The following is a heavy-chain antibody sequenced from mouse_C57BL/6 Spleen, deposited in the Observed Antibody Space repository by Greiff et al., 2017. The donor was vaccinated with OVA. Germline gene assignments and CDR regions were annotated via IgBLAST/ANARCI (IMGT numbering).Heavy chain of an antibody. CDR1: GYTFTGYW. CDR3: ARRQPYDGAYYYAMDY. D-gene: IGHD2-12*01. J-gene: IGHJ4*01. Sequence: QVQLQQSGAELMKPGASVKLSCKATGYTFTGYWIEWVKQRPGHGLEWIGEILPGSGSTNYNEKFKGKATFTADTSSNTAYMQLSSLTTEDSAIYYCARRQPYDGAYYYAMDYWGQGTSVTVSS. V-gene: IGHV1-9*01. CDR2: ILPGSGST.